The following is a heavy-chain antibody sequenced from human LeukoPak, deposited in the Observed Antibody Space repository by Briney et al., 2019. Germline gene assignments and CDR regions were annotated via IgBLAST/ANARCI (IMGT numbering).Heavy chain of an antibody. Sequence: ASVKVSCKASGYTFTGYYMHWVRQAPGQGLEWMGWINSNSGGTNYAQKLQGRVTMTEDTSTDTAYMELSSLRSEDTAVYYCATSYGDYVWDYMDVWGKGTTVTISS. CDR1: GYTFTGYY. CDR2: INSNSGGT. V-gene: IGHV1-2*02. D-gene: IGHD4-17*01. CDR3: ATSYGDYVWDYMDV. J-gene: IGHJ6*03.